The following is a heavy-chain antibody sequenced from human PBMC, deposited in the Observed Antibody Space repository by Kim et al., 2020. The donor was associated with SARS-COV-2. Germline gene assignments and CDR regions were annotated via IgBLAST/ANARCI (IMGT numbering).Heavy chain of an antibody. V-gene: IGHV3-13*01. J-gene: IGHJ4*02. CDR1: GFTFSSYD. Sequence: GGSLRLSCAASGFTFSSYDMHWVRQATGKGLEWVSAIGTAGDTYYPGSVKGRFTISRENAKNSLYLQMNSLRAGDTAVYYCARVAADYYDSSGYDYWGQGTLVTVSS. CDR2: IGTAGDT. CDR3: ARVAADYYDSSGYDY. D-gene: IGHD3-22*01.